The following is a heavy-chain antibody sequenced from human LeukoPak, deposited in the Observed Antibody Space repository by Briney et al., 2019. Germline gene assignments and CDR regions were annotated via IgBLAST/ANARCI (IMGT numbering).Heavy chain of an antibody. CDR3: AREYSSYKHFDY. V-gene: IGHV4-31*03. J-gene: IGHJ4*02. CDR1: GGSISSGGYY. Sequence: PSQTLSLTCTVSGGSISSGGYYWSWIRQHPGKGLEWIGYIYYSGSTYYNPSLKSRVTISVDTSKNQFSLQLNSVTPEDTAVYYCAREYSSYKHFDYWGQGTLVTVSS. D-gene: IGHD6-6*01. CDR2: IYYSGST.